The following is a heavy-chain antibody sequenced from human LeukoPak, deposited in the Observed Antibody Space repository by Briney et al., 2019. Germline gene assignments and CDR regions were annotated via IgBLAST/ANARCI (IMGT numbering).Heavy chain of an antibody. CDR3: ARDLWFGEYNWFDP. CDR1: GGSISSGGYF. D-gene: IGHD3-10*01. J-gene: IGHJ5*02. CDR2: ISHSGST. V-gene: IGHV4-31*03. Sequence: PSETLSLTCTVSGGSISSGGYFWSWVRQHPGKGLEWIGYISHSGSTYYNPSLKSRVTISLGTSKDRFSLRLSSVTAADTAVYYCARDLWFGEYNWFDPWGQGTLVTVSS.